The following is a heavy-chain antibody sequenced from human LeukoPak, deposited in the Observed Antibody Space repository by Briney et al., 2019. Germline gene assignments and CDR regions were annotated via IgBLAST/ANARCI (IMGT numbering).Heavy chain of an antibody. V-gene: IGHV3-23*01. CDR2: ISGSGSDT. CDR3: AKDPWGSRGYFDY. Sequence: GGSLRLSCAASGFTFSRNAMIWVRQAPRKGLEWVSAISGSGSDTYYADSVKGRFTIFRDNSKNTVYLRMNSLRAEDTAVYYCAKDPWGSRGYFDYWGQGTLVTVSS. J-gene: IGHJ4*02. D-gene: IGHD7-27*01. CDR1: GFTFSRNA.